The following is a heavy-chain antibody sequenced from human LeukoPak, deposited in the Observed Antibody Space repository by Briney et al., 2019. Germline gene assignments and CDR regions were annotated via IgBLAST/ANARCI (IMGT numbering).Heavy chain of an antibody. CDR2: IWYDGSNK. V-gene: IGHV3-33*01. J-gene: IGHJ6*02. CDR3: ARDGGNGYNSRDYYGMDV. D-gene: IGHD5-24*01. Sequence: PGGSLRLSCAASGFTFSSYGMHWVRQAPGKGLEWVAVIWYDGSNKYYADSMKGRFTISRDNSKNTLYLQMNSLRPEDTAVYKCARDGGNGYNSRDYYGMDVWGQGTTVTVSS. CDR1: GFTFSSYG.